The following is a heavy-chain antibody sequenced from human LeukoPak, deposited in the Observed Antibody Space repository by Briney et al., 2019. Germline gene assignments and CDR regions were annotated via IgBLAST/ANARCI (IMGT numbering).Heavy chain of an antibody. CDR3: ARDLYSSRRWVFDI. D-gene: IGHD6-13*01. CDR1: GYTFTGYY. Sequence: ASLKVSCKASGYTFTGYYMHWVRQAPGQGLEWMGWINPNSGGTNYAQKFQGRVTMTRDTPISTAYMELSRLRADDTAVYYCARDLYSSRRWVFDIWGQGTMVTVSS. J-gene: IGHJ3*02. CDR2: INPNSGGT. V-gene: IGHV1-2*02.